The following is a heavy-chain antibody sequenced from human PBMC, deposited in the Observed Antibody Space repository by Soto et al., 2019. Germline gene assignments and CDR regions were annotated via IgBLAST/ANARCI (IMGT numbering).Heavy chain of an antibody. CDR3: ARSSARGSHGPDDYGMDV. J-gene: IGHJ6*02. Sequence: QDHLVQSGPEVKKPGASVKVSCKASGYIFTNYGINWVRQAPGQGLEWMGWISAYNGNTNFAQTVQGRFTMTTDTSAATSYMKLRSLTYDDTAVYFCARSSARGSHGPDDYGMDVWGQGTKVIVSS. V-gene: IGHV1-18*04. CDR1: GYIFTNYG. D-gene: IGHD6-13*01. CDR2: ISAYNGNT.